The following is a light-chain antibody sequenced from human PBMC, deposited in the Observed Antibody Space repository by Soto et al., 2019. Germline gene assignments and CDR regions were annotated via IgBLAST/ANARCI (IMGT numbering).Light chain of an antibody. CDR2: GAS. CDR3: QHYAGGSRIT. Sequence: EIVLTQSPGTLSLSPGERATLTCRASQSVSSTYLAWYQHRPGQAPRLLIYGASTRATGMPDRFSGSGFGTDFTLTISRLEPEDFALNYCQHYAGGSRITFGQGTRLEIK. V-gene: IGKV3-20*01. CDR1: QSVSSTY. J-gene: IGKJ5*01.